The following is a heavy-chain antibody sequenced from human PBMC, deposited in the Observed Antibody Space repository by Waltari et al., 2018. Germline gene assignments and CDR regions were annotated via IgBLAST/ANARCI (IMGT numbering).Heavy chain of an antibody. CDR1: GGSFSGYY. V-gene: IGHV4-34*01. Sequence: QVQLQQWGAGLLKPSETLSLTCAVYGGSFSGYYWSWIRPPPGKGLEWIGEINHSGSTNYIPSLKSRVTISVDTSKNQFSLKLSSVAAADTAVYYCAGRGGVGAEYYFDYWGQGTLVTVSS. CDR3: AGRGGVGAEYYFDY. D-gene: IGHD1-26*01. J-gene: IGHJ4*02. CDR2: INHSGST.